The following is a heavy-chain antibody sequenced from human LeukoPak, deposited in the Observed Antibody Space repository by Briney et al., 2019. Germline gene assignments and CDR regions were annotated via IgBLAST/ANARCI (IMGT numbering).Heavy chain of an antibody. V-gene: IGHV3-30*03. CDR2: ISDDGNNK. Sequence: GGSLRLSCAASGFTFSSYVMHWVRQASGKGLEWVAVISDDGNNKYYADSVTGRFTISRDNSKNTLYLQMKSLRAEDTAVYYCARDSTGYHWFDPWGQGTLATVSS. D-gene: IGHD3-22*01. J-gene: IGHJ5*02. CDR1: GFTFSSYV. CDR3: ARDSTGYHWFDP.